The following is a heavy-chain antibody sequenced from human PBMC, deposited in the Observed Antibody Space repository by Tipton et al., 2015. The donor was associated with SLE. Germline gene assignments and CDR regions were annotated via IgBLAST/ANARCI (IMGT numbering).Heavy chain of an antibody. D-gene: IGHD3-22*01. Sequence: TLSLTCTVSGDSITNSNYNWGWIRQSPGKGLEWIGSISYSGDTNYNPSLMSRVTTSVDTSKNQFSLRLTSVTAADTAVYYCARALRYSSGYFDFWGQGKRVTVSS. CDR2: ISYSGDT. V-gene: IGHV4-39*07. J-gene: IGHJ4*02. CDR3: ARALRYSSGYFDF. CDR1: GDSITNSNYN.